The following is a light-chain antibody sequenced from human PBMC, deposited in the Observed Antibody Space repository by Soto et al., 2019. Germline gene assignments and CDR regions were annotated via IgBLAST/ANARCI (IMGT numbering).Light chain of an antibody. J-gene: IGKJ2*01. CDR2: KAS. CDR3: QQYNSYPYT. V-gene: IGKV1-5*03. CDR1: QSISSW. Sequence: DIQMTQSPSTLSASVGDRVTITCRASQSISSWLAWYQQKPGKAPKLLIYKASSLERGVPSRFSGSGSGTEFTLTISSLQPDDFAPYYCQQYNSYPYTFGQGTKLEIK.